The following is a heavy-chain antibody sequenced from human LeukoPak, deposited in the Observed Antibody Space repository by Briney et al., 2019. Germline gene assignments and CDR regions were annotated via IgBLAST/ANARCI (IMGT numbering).Heavy chain of an antibody. V-gene: IGHV3-23*01. CDR2: ISGSGGST. D-gene: IGHD3-22*01. J-gene: IGHJ6*02. CDR3: AKDGEIVVSYYYYGMDV. CDR1: GFTFSSYA. Sequence: GGSLRLSCAASGFTFSSYAMSWVRQAPGKGLEWVSAISGSGGSTYYADSVKGRFTISRGNSKNTLYLQMNSLRAEDTAVYYCAKDGEIVVSYYYYGMDVWGQGTTVTVSS.